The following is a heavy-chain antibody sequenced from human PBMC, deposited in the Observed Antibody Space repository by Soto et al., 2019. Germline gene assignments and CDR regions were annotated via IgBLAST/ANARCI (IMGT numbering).Heavy chain of an antibody. D-gene: IGHD3-9*01. Sequence: QVRLVQSGAEVKKPGASVKVSCETSGYTFTNFGISWVRQAPGQGLGWMGWVTTFNGKTNYAQRLQGRITVTTDTPTSTVNMELTSPISAHTAIYYCVKDRYVYLNPPASDHWGQGTLITVSS. CDR2: VTTFNGKT. CDR3: VKDRYVYLNPPASDH. V-gene: IGHV1-18*01. CDR1: GYTFTNFG. J-gene: IGHJ4*02.